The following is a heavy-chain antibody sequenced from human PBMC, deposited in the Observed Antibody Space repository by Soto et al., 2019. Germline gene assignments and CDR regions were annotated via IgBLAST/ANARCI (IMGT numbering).Heavy chain of an antibody. D-gene: IGHD3-3*01. J-gene: IGHJ6*03. CDR2: ISYDGST. Sequence: QVQLQESGPGLVKPSETLSLTCTVSGDSITGYYWSWIRQPPGKGLEWIGYISYDGSTVYNPSLDSRVTISIDTSKNQFSLKVRSVTAADTAAYYCASHPITTFGRGYYMDVWGKGTTVTVSS. CDR3: ASHPITTFGRGYYMDV. CDR1: GDSITGYY. V-gene: IGHV4-59*08.